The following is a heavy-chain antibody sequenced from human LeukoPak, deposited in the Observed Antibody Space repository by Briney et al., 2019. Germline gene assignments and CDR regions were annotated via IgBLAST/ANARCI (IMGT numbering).Heavy chain of an antibody. D-gene: IGHD5-18*01. CDR1: GGSFSGYY. J-gene: IGHJ3*02. V-gene: IGHV4-34*01. CDR3: ARDSSFKGYSYGLFDAFDI. Sequence: SETLSLTCAVYGGSFSGYYWSWIRQPPGKGLEWIGEINHSGSTNYNPSLKSRVTISVDTSKNQFSLKLSSVTAADTAVYYCARDSSFKGYSYGLFDAFDIWGQGTMVTVSS. CDR2: INHSGST.